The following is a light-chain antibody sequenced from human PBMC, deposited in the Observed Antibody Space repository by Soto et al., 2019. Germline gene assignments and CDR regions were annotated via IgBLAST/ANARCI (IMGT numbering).Light chain of an antibody. J-gene: IGKJ1*01. CDR2: DAS. V-gene: IGKV3-11*01. CDR1: QSVSSY. CDR3: KQRSNWPVT. Sequence: EIVLTQSPGTLSLSPGERATLSCRASQSVSSYLAWYQQKPGQAPRLLIYDASTRATGISARFSGSGSGTDFTLTISSLEPEDFAVYYCKQRSNWPVTFGQGTKVDIK.